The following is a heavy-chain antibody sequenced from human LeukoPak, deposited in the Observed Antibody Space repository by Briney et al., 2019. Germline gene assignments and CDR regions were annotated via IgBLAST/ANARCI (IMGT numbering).Heavy chain of an antibody. V-gene: IGHV5-10-1*01. CDR3: ARLIVVVPAAHYYYYGMDV. CDR1: GYSFTSYW. Sequence: GESLRISCKGSGYSFTSYWISWVRQMPGKGLEWMGRIDPSDSYTNYSPSFQGHVTISADKSISTAYLQWSSLKASDTAMYYCARLIVVVPAAHYYYYGMDVWGKGTTVTVSS. J-gene: IGHJ6*04. D-gene: IGHD2-2*01. CDR2: IDPSDSYT.